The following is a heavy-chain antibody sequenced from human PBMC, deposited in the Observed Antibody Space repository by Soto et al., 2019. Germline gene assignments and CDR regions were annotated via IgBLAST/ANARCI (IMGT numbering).Heavy chain of an antibody. CDR1: GFTFSSYA. Sequence: GGSLRLSCAASGFTFSSYAMSWVRQAPGKGLEWVGRIKSNTAGGAADYAAPVQGRFTISRDDSKNTLYLEMNSLKAEDTAVYYRSTPIPGTHAFDSWGQGTQVTVSS. D-gene: IGHD2-2*01. V-gene: IGHV3-15*01. CDR2: IKSNTAGGAA. J-gene: IGHJ4*02. CDR3: STPIPGTHAFDS.